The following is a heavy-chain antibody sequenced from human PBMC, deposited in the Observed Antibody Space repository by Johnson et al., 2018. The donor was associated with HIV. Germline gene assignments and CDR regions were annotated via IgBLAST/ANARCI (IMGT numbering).Heavy chain of an antibody. J-gene: IGHJ3*02. Sequence: VQLVESGGGLVKPGGSLRLSCAVSGFIFRDYYMSWIRQAPGKGLEWVSYISSSGKSANYADSVKGRFTISRDNAKNSLSLQMNSLGAEDTAIYYCAREEGSDILTRGDSFDIWGRGTMVAVSS. V-gene: IGHV3-11*04. CDR1: GFIFRDYY. CDR2: ISSSGKSA. CDR3: AREEGSDILTRGDSFDI. D-gene: IGHD3-9*01.